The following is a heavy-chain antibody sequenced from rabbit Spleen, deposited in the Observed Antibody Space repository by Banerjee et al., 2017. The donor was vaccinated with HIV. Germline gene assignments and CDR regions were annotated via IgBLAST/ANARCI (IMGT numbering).Heavy chain of an antibody. J-gene: IGHJ6*01. CDR3: ARDTGSSFSSYGMDL. D-gene: IGHD8-1*01. CDR2: IVNGDGST. CDR1: GFSFSSNG. Sequence: QEQLVESGGGLVKPEGSLTLTCTASGFSFSSNGICWVRQAPGKGLEWIACIVNGDGSTYYASWAKGRFTISKTSSTTVTLQMTSLTVADTATYFCARDTGSSFSSYGMDLWGQGTLVTVS. V-gene: IGHV1S45*01.